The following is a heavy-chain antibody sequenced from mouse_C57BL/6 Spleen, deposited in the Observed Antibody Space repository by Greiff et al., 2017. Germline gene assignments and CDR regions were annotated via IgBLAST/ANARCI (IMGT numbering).Heavy chain of an antibody. V-gene: IGHV5-4*01. Sequence: EVKLVESGGGLVKPGGSLKLSCAASGFTFSSYAMSWVRQTPEKRLEWVATISDGGSYTYYPDNVKGRFTISRDNAKNNLYLQMSHLKSEDTAMYYCARDTYDGYYLYYFDYWGQGTTLTVSS. CDR3: ARDTYDGYYLYYFDY. J-gene: IGHJ2*01. D-gene: IGHD2-3*01. CDR2: ISDGGSYT. CDR1: GFTFSSYA.